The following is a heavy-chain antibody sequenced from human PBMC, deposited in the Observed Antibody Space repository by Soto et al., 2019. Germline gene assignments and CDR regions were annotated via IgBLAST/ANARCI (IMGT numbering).Heavy chain of an antibody. V-gene: IGHV1-18*01. Sequence: ASVKVSCKASGYTFTSYGISWVRQAPGQGLEWMGWISAYNGNTNYAQKLQGRVTMTTDTSTSTAYMELRSLRSDDTAVYYCARDSSSSWYNYYYYGMDVWGQGTTVTVSS. CDR1: GYTFTSYG. J-gene: IGHJ6*02. CDR3: ARDSSSSWYNYYYYGMDV. CDR2: ISAYNGNT. D-gene: IGHD6-13*01.